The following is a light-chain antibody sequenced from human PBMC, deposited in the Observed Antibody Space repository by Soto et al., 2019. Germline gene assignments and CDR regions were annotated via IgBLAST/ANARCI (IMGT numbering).Light chain of an antibody. CDR2: RNN. J-gene: IGLJ2*01. CDR1: SFNIGSNP. CDR3: AALDDSLNGVI. Sequence: QSVLTQPPSASGTPVQMVTISCSVSSFNIGSNPVNGFQHLPGTAPKHLIYRNNLRPSGVPDRFSGSKSGTSASLAISGLQSEDEADYYCAALDDSLNGVIFGGGTKLTVL. V-gene: IGLV1-44*01.